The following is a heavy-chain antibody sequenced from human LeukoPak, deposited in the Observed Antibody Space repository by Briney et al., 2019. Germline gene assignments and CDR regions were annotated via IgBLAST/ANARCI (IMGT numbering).Heavy chain of an antibody. J-gene: IGHJ4*02. CDR2: IIPILGIA. CDR1: GGTFSSYA. V-gene: IGHV1-69*04. CDR3: AREPVCSGGSCYSQYYFDY. D-gene: IGHD2-15*01. Sequence: SVKVSCKASGGTFSSYAISWVRQAPGQGLEWMGRIIPILGIANYAQKFQGRVTITADKSTSTAYMELSSLRSEDTAVYYCAREPVCSGGSCYSQYYFDYWGQGTLVTVSS.